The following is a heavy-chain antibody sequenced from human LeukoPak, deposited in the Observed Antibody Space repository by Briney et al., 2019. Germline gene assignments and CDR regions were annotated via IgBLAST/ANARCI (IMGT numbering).Heavy chain of an antibody. V-gene: IGHV3-48*04. CDR2: ISSSSSTI. J-gene: IGHJ4*02. CDR3: ARRTTGFSDY. CDR1: GFTFSSYS. Sequence: PGGSLRLSCAASGFTFSSYSMNWVRQAPGKGLEWVSYISSSSSTIYYADSVKGRFTISRDNAKNSLYLQMNSLRAEDTAVYYCARRTTGFSDYWGQGTLVTVSS. D-gene: IGHD1-14*01.